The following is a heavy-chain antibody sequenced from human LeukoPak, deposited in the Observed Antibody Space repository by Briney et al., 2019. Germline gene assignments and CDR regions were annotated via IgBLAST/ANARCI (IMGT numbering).Heavy chain of an antibody. V-gene: IGHV3-30*02. CDR1: GFTLSSYG. J-gene: IGHJ5*02. Sequence: GGSLRLSCAASGFTLSSYGMHWVRQAPGKGLEWVAFILYDGSYKYYADSVKGRFTISRDNSKNTLYLQMNSLRSDDTAVYYCAREEKMATVFFGLLDRLDPWGQGTLVTVSS. CDR2: ILYDGSYK. D-gene: IGHD5-12*01. CDR3: AREEKMATVFFGLLDRLDP.